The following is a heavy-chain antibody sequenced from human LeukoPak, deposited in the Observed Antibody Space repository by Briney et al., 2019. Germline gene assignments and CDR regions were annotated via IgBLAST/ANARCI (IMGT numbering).Heavy chain of an antibody. V-gene: IGHV1-2*02. Sequence: GASVKVSCKASGYTFTGYYMHWVRQAPGQGLEWMGWINPNSGGTNYAQKFQGRVTMTRDTSISTAYMELSRLRSDDTAVYYCARDGSGYSLYYYMDVWGKGTTGTVSS. CDR2: INPNSGGT. CDR3: ARDGSGYSLYYYMDV. D-gene: IGHD3-3*01. CDR1: GYTFTGYY. J-gene: IGHJ6*03.